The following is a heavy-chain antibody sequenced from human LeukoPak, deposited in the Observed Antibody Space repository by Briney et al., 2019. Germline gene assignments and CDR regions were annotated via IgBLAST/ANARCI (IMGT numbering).Heavy chain of an antibody. CDR1: GYTFSGYY. V-gene: IGHV1-2*02. CDR2: INPNSGGT. J-gene: IGHJ4*02. Sequence: ASVKVSCKASGYTFSGYYMNWVRQAPGQGLEWMGWINPNSGGTVYAQKFQGRVTMTRDTSITTAYMELSRLRADDTAVYYCARVGNRGGDCYEYWGQGTLVTVSS. D-gene: IGHD2-21*01. CDR3: ARVGNRGGDCYEY.